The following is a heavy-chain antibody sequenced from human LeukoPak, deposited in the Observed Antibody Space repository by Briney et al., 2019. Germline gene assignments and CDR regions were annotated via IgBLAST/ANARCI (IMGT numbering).Heavy chain of an antibody. CDR2: ISGSGGST. CDR1: GFTFSSYA. D-gene: IGHD2-15*01. J-gene: IGHJ6*02. Sequence: GGSLRLSCAASGFTFSSYAMSWVRQAPGKGLEWVSGISGSGGSTYYADSVKGRFTISRGNSKNTLYLQMNSLRAEDTAVYYCARGWHHGMDVWGQGTTVTVSS. V-gene: IGHV3-23*01. CDR3: ARGWHHGMDV.